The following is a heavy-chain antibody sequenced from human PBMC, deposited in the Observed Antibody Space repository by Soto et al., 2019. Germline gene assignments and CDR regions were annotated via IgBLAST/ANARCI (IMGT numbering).Heavy chain of an antibody. CDR2: IYYSGST. CDR3: ARRGVREGSSSWYVQGNWFDP. CDR1: RSSIISSTYY. V-gene: IGHV4-39*01. D-gene: IGHD6-13*01. Sequence: SESLSLTCTIARSSIISSTYYWGWIRQPPGKGLERIGSIYYSGSTYYNPSLKNRVTISVDTSKNQFSLKLSSVTAADTAVYYCARRGVREGSSSWYVQGNWFDPWGQGTLVTVS. J-gene: IGHJ5*02.